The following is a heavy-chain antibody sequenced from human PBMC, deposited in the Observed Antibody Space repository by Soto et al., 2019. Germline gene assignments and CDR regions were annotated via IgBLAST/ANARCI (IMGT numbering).Heavy chain of an antibody. CDR3: ERGGRDEMSFDY. V-gene: IGHV4-31*03. Sequence: SETLSLTCTVSGGSISSGGYYWSWIRQHPGKGLEWIGYIYYSGSTYYNPSLKSRVTISVDTSKNQFSLKLSSVTAADTAVYYCERGGRDEMSFDYWGQGTLVTVSS. D-gene: IGHD1-26*01. CDR1: GGSISSGGYY. J-gene: IGHJ4*02. CDR2: IYYSGST.